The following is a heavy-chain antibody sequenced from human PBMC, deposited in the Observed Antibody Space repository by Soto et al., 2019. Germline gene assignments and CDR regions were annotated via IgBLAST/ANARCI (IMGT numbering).Heavy chain of an antibody. CDR2: ISGSGGST. Sequence: EVQLLESGGGLVQPGGSLRLSCAASGFTFSSYAMSWVRQAPGKGLEGVSAISGSGGSTYYADSVKGRFTISRDNSKNTLYLQMNSLRAEDTAVYYCANSRRLVVPAAMLGSGDYWGQGTLVTVSS. D-gene: IGHD2-2*01. J-gene: IGHJ4*02. CDR3: ANSRRLVVPAAMLGSGDY. V-gene: IGHV3-23*01. CDR1: GFTFSSYA.